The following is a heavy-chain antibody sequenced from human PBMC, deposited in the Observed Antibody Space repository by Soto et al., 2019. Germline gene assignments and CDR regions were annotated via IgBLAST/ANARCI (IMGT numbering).Heavy chain of an antibody. V-gene: IGHV1-3*01. Sequence: ASVKVSCKASGYTFTSYAMHWVRQAPGQRLEWMGWINAGNGNTKYSQKFQGRVTITRDTSASTAYMGLSSLRSEDTAVYYCARGGSSSWYDFDYWGQGTLVTVSS. CDR1: GYTFTSYA. CDR2: INAGNGNT. J-gene: IGHJ4*02. D-gene: IGHD6-13*01. CDR3: ARGGSSSWYDFDY.